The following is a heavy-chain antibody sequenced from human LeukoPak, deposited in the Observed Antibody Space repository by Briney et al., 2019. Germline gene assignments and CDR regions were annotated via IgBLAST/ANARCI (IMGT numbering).Heavy chain of an antibody. CDR1: GFTFDDYA. D-gene: IGHD2/OR15-2a*01. CDR2: IYSGGST. Sequence: PGESLRLSCAASGFTFDDYAMHWVRQAPGKGLEWVSVIYSGGSTYYADSVKGRFTISRDNSKNTLYLQMNSLRAEDTAVYYCAREGGEYYGFDYWGQGTLVTVSS. V-gene: IGHV3-53*01. J-gene: IGHJ4*02. CDR3: AREGGEYYGFDY.